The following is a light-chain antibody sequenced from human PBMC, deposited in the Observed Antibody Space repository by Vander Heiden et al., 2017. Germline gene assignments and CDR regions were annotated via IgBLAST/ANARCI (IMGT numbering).Light chain of an antibody. CDR3: QQLNSYPPALT. J-gene: IGKJ4*01. CDR2: AAS. V-gene: IGKV1-9*01. Sequence: DIQLTQSPSFLSASVGDRVTITCRANQGISSYLAWYQQKPGKAPKLLIHAASTLQSGVPSRFSGSGSGTEFTLTISSLQPEDFATYYCQQLNSYPPALTFGGGTKVEIK. CDR1: QGISSY.